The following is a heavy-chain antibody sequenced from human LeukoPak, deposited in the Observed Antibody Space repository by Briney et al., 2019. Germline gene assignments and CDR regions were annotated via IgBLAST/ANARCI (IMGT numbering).Heavy chain of an antibody. D-gene: IGHD6-13*01. J-gene: IGHJ4*02. CDR1: GGSFSGYY. CDR2: INHSGST. CDR3: ASSIAAAIIDFDY. Sequence: PSETLSLTCAVYGGSFSGYYWSWIRQPPGKGLEWIGEINHSGSTNYNPSLKSRVTISVDTSKNQFSLKLSSVTAADTAVYYCASSIAAAIIDFDYWGQGTLVTVSS. V-gene: IGHV4-34*01.